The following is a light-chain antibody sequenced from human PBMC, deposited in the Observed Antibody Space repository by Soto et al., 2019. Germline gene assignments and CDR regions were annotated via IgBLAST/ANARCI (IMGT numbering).Light chain of an antibody. CDR1: SSDVGAYNY. CDR2: DVS. Sequence: QSVLTQPASVSGSPGQSITISCTGTSSDVGAYNYVSWYQQHPGKAPKLMIYDVSNRPSGVSNRFSGSKSGNTASLTISGLQAEDGADYYCSSYTSSSTLEVFGTGTKVTVL. CDR3: SSYTSSSTLEV. J-gene: IGLJ1*01. V-gene: IGLV2-14*01.